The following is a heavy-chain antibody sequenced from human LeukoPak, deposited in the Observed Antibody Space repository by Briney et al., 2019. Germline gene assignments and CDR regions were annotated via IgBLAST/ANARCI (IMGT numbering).Heavy chain of an antibody. Sequence: SETLSLTCAVYGGSFSGYYWSWIRQPPGKGLEWSAEINHSGSTNYNPSLKSRVTISVDTSKNQFSLKLGSVTAADTAVYYCATIYCSGGSCPSWFDPWGQGTLVTVSS. CDR3: ATIYCSGGSCPSWFDP. J-gene: IGHJ5*02. V-gene: IGHV4-34*01. CDR2: INHSGST. CDR1: GGSFSGYY. D-gene: IGHD2-15*01.